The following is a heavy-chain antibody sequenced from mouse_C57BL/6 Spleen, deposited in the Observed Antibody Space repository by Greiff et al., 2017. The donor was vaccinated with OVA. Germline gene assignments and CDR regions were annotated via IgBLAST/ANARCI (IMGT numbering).Heavy chain of an antibody. V-gene: IGHV14-3*01. J-gene: IGHJ1*03. Sequence: EVQLQQSVAELVRPGASVKLSCTASGFNIKNPYMHWVKQRPEQGLEWIGRIDPANGNTKYAPKFQGKATITADTSSNTAYLQLSSLTSEDTAIYYCARSRGYFDVWGTGTTVTVSS. CDR1: GFNIKNPY. CDR3: ARSRGYFDV. CDR2: IDPANGNT.